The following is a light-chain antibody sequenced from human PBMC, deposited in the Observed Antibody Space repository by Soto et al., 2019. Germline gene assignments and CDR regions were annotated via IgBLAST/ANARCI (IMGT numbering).Light chain of an antibody. Sequence: EIMLTQSPASLSLSPGERATLSCRASQSVDSYLVWYQQKPGQAPRLLIFGASNRATGIPARFSGSGSGTDFTLTISSLQPEDFATYYCQQANSFPWTFGQGTKVDIK. CDR1: QSVDSY. J-gene: IGKJ1*01. CDR2: GAS. CDR3: QQANSFPWT. V-gene: IGKV3-11*01.